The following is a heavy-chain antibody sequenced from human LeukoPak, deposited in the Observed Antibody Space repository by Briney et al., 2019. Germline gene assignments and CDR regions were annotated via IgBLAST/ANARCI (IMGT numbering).Heavy chain of an antibody. D-gene: IGHD3-9*01. J-gene: IGHJ4*02. CDR3: ARALPSFFDWLSSNNFDY. Sequence: GGSLRLSCAASGFTFTNYWMSWVRQAPGKGLEWVAFIRYDGSNKYYADSVKGRFTISRDSSKSTLYLQLNSLRAEDTAVYYCARALPSFFDWLSSNNFDYWGQGTLVTVSS. CDR1: GFTFTNYW. V-gene: IGHV3-30*02. CDR2: IRYDGSNK.